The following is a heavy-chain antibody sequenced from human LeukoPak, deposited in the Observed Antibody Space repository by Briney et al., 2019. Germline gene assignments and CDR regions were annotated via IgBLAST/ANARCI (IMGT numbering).Heavy chain of an antibody. J-gene: IGHJ4*02. Sequence: PGGSLRPSCAASGFTFRSYAMSWVRQAPGKGLEWVSSNSETGGGSYYADSVRGRFTISRANFKNTLYLQMNSLRAEDTAVYYCAKAFGRGVNSHFDNWGQGTLVTVSS. CDR1: GFTFRSYA. V-gene: IGHV3-23*01. CDR3: AKAFGRGVNSHFDN. CDR2: NSETGGGS. D-gene: IGHD4-23*01.